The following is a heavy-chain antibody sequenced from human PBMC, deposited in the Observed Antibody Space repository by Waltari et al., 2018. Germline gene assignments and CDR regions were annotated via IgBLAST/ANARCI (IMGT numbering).Heavy chain of an antibody. CDR2: IKQDGSEK. CDR1: GFTFSSYW. D-gene: IGHD1-26*01. Sequence: EVQLVESGGGLVQPGGSLRLSCAASGFTFSSYWMSWVRQAPGKGLGWLANIKQDGSEKYYGDAVKGRFTISRDNAKNSLYLQMNSLRAEDTAVYYCARGGSYFDYWGQGTLVTVSS. J-gene: IGHJ4*02. V-gene: IGHV3-7*01. CDR3: ARGGSYFDY.